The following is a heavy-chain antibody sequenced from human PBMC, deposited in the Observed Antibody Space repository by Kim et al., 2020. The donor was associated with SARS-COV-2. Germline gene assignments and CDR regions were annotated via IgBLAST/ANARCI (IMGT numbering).Heavy chain of an antibody. D-gene: IGHD3-22*01. Sequence: ASVKVSCKASGYTFTGYYMHWVRQAPGQGLEWMGWINPNSGGTNYAQKFQGWVTMTRDTSISTAYMELSRLRSDDTAVYYCARVPYYYDGSGYRGAFDIWGQGTMVTVSS. J-gene: IGHJ3*02. CDR3: ARVPYYYDGSGYRGAFDI. CDR1: GYTFTGYY. CDR2: INPNSGGT. V-gene: IGHV1-2*04.